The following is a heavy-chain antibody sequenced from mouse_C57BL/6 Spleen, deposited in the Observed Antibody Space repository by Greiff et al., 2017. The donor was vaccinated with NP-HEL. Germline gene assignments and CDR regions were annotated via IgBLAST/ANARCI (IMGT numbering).Heavy chain of an antibody. Sequence: QVQLQQPGAELVRPGSSVKLSCKASGYTFTSYWMHWVKQRPIQGLEWIGNIDPSDSETNYNQKFKDKATLTVAKSSSTAYMQLSILTSEDSAVYYFARSYGSSYDVYFDVWGTGTTVTVSS. V-gene: IGHV1-52*01. CDR1: GYTFTSYW. J-gene: IGHJ1*03. CDR2: IDPSDSET. CDR3: ARSYGSSYDVYFDV. D-gene: IGHD1-1*01.